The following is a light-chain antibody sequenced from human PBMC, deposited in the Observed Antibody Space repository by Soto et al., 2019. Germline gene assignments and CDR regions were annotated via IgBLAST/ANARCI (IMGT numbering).Light chain of an antibody. CDR3: QQYNNWPRT. J-gene: IGKJ1*01. CDR1: QSVSSD. CDR2: GAS. Sequence: EIVMTQSQATLSVSPGERATLSCRASQSVSSDLAWYQQKPGQAPRRLIYGASTRATGIPARFSGSGSGTEFTLTISSLQSEDFAVYYCQQYNNWPRTFGQGTKVEIK. V-gene: IGKV3-15*01.